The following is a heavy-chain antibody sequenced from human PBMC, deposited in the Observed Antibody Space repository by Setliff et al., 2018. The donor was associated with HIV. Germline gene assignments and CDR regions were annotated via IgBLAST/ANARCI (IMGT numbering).Heavy chain of an antibody. CDR1: GYNFANYW. Sequence: LGESLKISCKGSGYNFANYWIAWVRQVPGKGLEWMGIIYPTGSDTRYSPSFQGQVTISADTSISTAYLQWSSLKASDTAMYYCSRASDPSHRMPPTNYYYYMDVWGKGTKVTVSS. J-gene: IGHJ6*03. D-gene: IGHD2-2*01. V-gene: IGHV5-51*01. CDR2: IYPTGSDT. CDR3: SRASDPSHRMPPTNYYYYMDV.